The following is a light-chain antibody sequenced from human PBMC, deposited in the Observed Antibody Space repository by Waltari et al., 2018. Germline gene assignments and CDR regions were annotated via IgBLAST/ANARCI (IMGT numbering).Light chain of an antibody. CDR1: SRDIGTYAS. Sequence: QSALTQPASVSGSPGQSITISCTGTSRDIGTYASVPWYQQYPGEAPKLMIFDVSNRPSGVSHRFSGSKSGNTASLTISGLQAEDEADYYCNSYTSSSTRVFGTGTKVTVL. V-gene: IGLV2-14*03. J-gene: IGLJ1*01. CDR3: NSYTSSSTRV. CDR2: DVS.